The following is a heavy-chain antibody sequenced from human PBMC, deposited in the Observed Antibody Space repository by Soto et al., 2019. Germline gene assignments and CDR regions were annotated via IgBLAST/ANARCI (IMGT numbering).Heavy chain of an antibody. Sequence: GGSLRLSCAASGFTFSNAWMSWVRQAPGKGLEGVGRIKSKTDGGTTDYAAPVKGRFTISRDDSKNTLYLQMNSLKTEDTAVYYCTTAGIYYDSSGYYYWGQGTLVTVSS. CDR2: IKSKTDGGTT. CDR1: GFTFSNAW. CDR3: TTAGIYYDSSGYYY. V-gene: IGHV3-15*01. J-gene: IGHJ4*02. D-gene: IGHD3-22*01.